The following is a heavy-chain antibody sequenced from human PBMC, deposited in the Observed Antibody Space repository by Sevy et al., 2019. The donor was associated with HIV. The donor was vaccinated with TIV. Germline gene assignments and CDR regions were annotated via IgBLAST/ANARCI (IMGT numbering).Heavy chain of an antibody. CDR2: ISYDGSNK. CDR1: GFTFSSYA. Sequence: GPLRLSCAASGFTFSSYAMHWVRQAPGKGLEWVAVISYDGSNKYYADSVKGRFTISRDNSKNTLYLQMNSLRAEDTAVYYCARDLAVAGNWFDPWGQGTLVTVSS. D-gene: IGHD6-19*01. V-gene: IGHV3-30-3*01. CDR3: ARDLAVAGNWFDP. J-gene: IGHJ5*02.